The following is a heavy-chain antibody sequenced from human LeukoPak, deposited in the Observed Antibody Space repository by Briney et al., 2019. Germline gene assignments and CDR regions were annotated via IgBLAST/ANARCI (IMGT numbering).Heavy chain of an antibody. J-gene: IGHJ4*02. Sequence: GGSLRLSCVASGFTFSTAWMGWVRQAPGKGLEWVARIKSQSAGGTADYAAPVKGRFTLSRDDSKNTLFLQMNSLKTEDTAMYYCTKTFYSDSTFDYWGQGTLVTVSS. CDR1: GFTFSTAW. D-gene: IGHD4-11*01. V-gene: IGHV3-15*01. CDR3: TKTFYSDSTFDY. CDR2: IKSQSAGGTA.